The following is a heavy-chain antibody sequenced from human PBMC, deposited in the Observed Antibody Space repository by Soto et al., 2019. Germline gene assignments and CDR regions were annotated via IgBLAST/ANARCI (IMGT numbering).Heavy chain of an antibody. CDR2: IYYSGST. CDR1: GGSISSGGYY. Sequence: QVQLQESGPGLVKPSQTLSLTCTVSGGSISSGGYYWSWIRQHPGKGLEWIGYIYYSGSTYYNPSLKSRVTISVDTSKNQFSLKLSSVTAADTAVYYCARGAVTTPGHAIGQSSDFDYWGQGTLVTVSS. D-gene: IGHD4-17*01. V-gene: IGHV4-31*03. J-gene: IGHJ4*02. CDR3: ARGAVTTPGHAIGQSSDFDY.